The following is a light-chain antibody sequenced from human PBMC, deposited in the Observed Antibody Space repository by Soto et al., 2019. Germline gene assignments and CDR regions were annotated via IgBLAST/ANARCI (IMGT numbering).Light chain of an antibody. Sequence: DIVLTQSPHSLSVSLGERATINCKSSQSVVFGSNNKNSLAWYQQRPGQAPKLLIYWASTRASGVPDRFSGRGSGTDFTLTISNLQAEDVAVYYCQYRGTFGPGTKVDI. V-gene: IGKV4-1*01. CDR3: QYRGT. CDR1: QSVVFGSNNKNS. J-gene: IGKJ3*01. CDR2: WAS.